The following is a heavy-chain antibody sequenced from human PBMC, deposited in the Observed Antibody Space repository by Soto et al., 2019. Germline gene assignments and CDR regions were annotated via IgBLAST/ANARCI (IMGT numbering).Heavy chain of an antibody. V-gene: IGHV3-43*01. CDR1: GFTFDDYT. D-gene: IGHD5-12*01. Sequence: HPGGSLRLSCAASGFTFDDYTMHWVRQAPGKGLEWVSLISWDGGSTYYADSVKGRFTISRDNSKNSLYLQMNSLRTEDTALYYCAKDRGGYNYDYYYYGMDVWGQGSSVTVSS. CDR2: ISWDGGST. CDR3: AKDRGGYNYDYYYYGMDV. J-gene: IGHJ6*02.